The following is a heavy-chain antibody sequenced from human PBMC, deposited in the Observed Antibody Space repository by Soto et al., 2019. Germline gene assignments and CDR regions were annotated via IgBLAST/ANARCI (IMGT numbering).Heavy chain of an antibody. V-gene: IGHV4-4*02. CDR1: GDSISSNNW. Sequence: QVQLQESGPGLVKPSETLSLTCSVSGDSISSNNWWSWVLHSPGRGLVWIGEIYQSGPTNYNPSLKSRVTLSVDTSKNQFSLNLRSVTAADAAVYYCASDESGSPGAADYWGQGTLVAVSS. CDR2: IYQSGPT. CDR3: ASDESGSPGAADY. J-gene: IGHJ4*02. D-gene: IGHD1-26*01.